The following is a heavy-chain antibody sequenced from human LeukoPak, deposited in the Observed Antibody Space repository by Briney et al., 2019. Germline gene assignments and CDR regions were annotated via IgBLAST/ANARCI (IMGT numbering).Heavy chain of an antibody. V-gene: IGHV3-30*09. CDR1: GFTLSITV. D-gene: IGHD3-22*01. CDR3: ARASTRVPGEDSSGYYYPYAFDI. J-gene: IGHJ3*02. CDR2: ISHDGDNI. Sequence: PGRSLRLSRAPPGFTLSITVMHTVPLAPRKGLEWGSAISHDGDNINYAYSVKGLFAISRDNCKDTLYLQMNSLRAEDTAVYYCARASTRVPGEDSSGYYYPYAFDIWGQGTMLTVSS.